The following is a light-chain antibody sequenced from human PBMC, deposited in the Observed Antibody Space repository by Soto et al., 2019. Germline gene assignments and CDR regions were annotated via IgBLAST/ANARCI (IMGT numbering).Light chain of an antibody. CDR1: SSDVGGWPH. J-gene: IGLJ2*01. CDR3: TSYAGRNNLV. Sequence: QSALTQPASVSASPGQSITISCAGTSSDVGGWPHVSWYQQHPGKAPKLVIYEVSNRPSGVPDRFSGSKSGNTASLTVSGLQGEDEADYYCTSYAGRNNLVFGGGTKLTVL. V-gene: IGLV2-8*01. CDR2: EVS.